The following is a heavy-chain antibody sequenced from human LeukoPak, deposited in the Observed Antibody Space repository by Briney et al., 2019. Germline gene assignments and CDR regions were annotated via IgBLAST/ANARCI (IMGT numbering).Heavy chain of an antibody. CDR1: GGTFSSYS. D-gene: IGHD3-10*01. Sequence: SVKVSCKASGGTFSSYSISWVRQAPGQGLEWVGGIIPTFGTTNYAQKFQGRVTITRNTSISTAYMELSSPRSEDTAVYYCASTREDYGSGSYYHAFDIWGQGTMVAVSS. J-gene: IGHJ3*02. CDR2: IIPTFGTT. V-gene: IGHV1-69*05. CDR3: ASTREDYGSGSYYHAFDI.